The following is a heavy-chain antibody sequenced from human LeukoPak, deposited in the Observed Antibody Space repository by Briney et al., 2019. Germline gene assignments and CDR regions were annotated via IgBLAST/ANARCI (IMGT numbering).Heavy chain of an antibody. CDR3: ARHAYYYDSSGYLVYFDY. CDR1: GGSISSSSYD. V-gene: IGHV4-39*01. D-gene: IGHD3-22*01. CDR2: IYYTGSP. Sequence: PSXTLSLTCTVSGGSISSSSYDWGWIRQPQGKGLEWIGSIYYTGSPYYTPSLTSRLTISVDTSKNQFSLKLCSVTAADTAVYYCARHAYYYDSSGYLVYFDYWGQGTLVTVSS. J-gene: IGHJ4*02.